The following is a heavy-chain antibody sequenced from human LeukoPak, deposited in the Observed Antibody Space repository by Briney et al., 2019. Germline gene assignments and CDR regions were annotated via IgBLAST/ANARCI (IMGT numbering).Heavy chain of an antibody. Sequence: PGGSLRLSCAASGFTFSSYSMNWVRQAPGKGLEWVSSISSSSSYIYYADSVKGRFTISRDNAKNSLYLQMNGLRAEDTAVYYCAREYGSSSNYFDYWGQGTLVTVSS. J-gene: IGHJ4*02. CDR2: ISSSSSYI. CDR1: GFTFSSYS. D-gene: IGHD6-6*01. CDR3: AREYGSSSNYFDY. V-gene: IGHV3-21*01.